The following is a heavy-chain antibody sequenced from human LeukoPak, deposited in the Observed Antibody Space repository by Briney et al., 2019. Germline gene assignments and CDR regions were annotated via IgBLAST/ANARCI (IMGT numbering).Heavy chain of an antibody. Sequence: GGSLRLSCVASGFTFSTSSMNWVRQAPGKGLEWVSSISSTSGHIAYTDSVKGRFTIFRDNAKNSLYLQMNSLRAKYTAVYYCTRRHCTATQCFSFDSWGQGSLVTVSS. CDR1: GFTFSTSS. CDR2: ISSTSGHI. V-gene: IGHV3-21*01. J-gene: IGHJ4*02. CDR3: TRRHCTATQCFSFDS. D-gene: IGHD2-15*01.